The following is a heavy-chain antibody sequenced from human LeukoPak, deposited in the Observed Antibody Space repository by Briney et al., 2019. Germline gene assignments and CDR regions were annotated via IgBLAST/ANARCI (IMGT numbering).Heavy chain of an antibody. Sequence: GGSLRLSCSASGHTFSRRWMSWVRQTPGKGLEWVANIKEDGSQKYYADSVMGRFTISRDNAENSLYLQLNSLRAEDTAMYYCAGDRGYLQFDYWGQGTLVTVSS. J-gene: IGHJ4*02. D-gene: IGHD3-10*01. CDR2: IKEDGSQK. V-gene: IGHV3-7*03. CDR3: AGDRGYLQFDY. CDR1: GHTFSRRW.